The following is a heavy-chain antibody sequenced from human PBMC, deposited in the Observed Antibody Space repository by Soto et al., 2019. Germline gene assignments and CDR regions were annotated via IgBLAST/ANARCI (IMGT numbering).Heavy chain of an antibody. J-gene: IGHJ5*02. CDR1: GGSISRYY. CDR2: IFYSGTT. V-gene: IGHV4-59*12. Sequence: SETLSLTCTVSGGSISRYYWNWIRQPPGKGLEWIGYIFYSGTTYYNPSLKSRVTISVDTSKNQFSLKLSSVTAADTAVYYCARSVDPWGQGTLVTVSS. CDR3: ARSVDP.